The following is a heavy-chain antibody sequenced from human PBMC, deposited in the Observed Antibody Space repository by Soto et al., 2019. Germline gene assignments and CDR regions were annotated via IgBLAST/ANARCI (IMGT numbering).Heavy chain of an antibody. CDR3: ARDTYSSGWYDS. V-gene: IGHV3-53*05. CDR2: LFSGASS. Sequence: GGSLRLSCAASGFTVSSGCMAWVRQAPGKGLEWISVLFSGASSYYADSVKGRFTISRDNSKNTLSLEMSSLRVEDTAVYFCARDTYSSGWYDSWGQGTLGTVSS. D-gene: IGHD6-19*01. J-gene: IGHJ5*01. CDR1: GFTVSSGC.